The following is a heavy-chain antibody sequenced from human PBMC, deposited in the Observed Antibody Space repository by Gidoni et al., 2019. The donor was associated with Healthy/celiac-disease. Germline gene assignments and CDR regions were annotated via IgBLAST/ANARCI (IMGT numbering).Heavy chain of an antibody. CDR3: ARDGRSPPGIAAAVGSPYYGMDV. CDR1: GFTFSSYS. J-gene: IGHJ6*02. CDR2: ISSSSSTI. D-gene: IGHD6-13*01. V-gene: IGHV3-48*02. Sequence: EVQLVESGGGLVQPGGSLRLSCAASGFTFSSYSMNWVRQAPGKGLEWVSYISSSSSTIYYADSVKGRFTISRDNAKNSLYLQMNSLRDEDTAVYYCARDGRSPPGIAAAVGSPYYGMDVWGQGTTVTVSS.